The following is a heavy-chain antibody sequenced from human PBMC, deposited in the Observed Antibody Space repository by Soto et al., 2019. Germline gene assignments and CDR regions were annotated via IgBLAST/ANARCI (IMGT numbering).Heavy chain of an antibody. Sequence: QPGGSLRLSCAASGFAFSSYSMNWVRQAPGKGLEWVSYISTSSSTTYYADSVKGRFTISRDNAKNSLYLQMNSLRDEDTAVYYCARDPVKVVVVAVTGWYDPWGQGTLVTVSS. CDR2: ISTSSSTT. CDR3: ARDPVKVVVVAVTGWYDP. J-gene: IGHJ5*02. D-gene: IGHD2-15*01. V-gene: IGHV3-48*02. CDR1: GFAFSSYS.